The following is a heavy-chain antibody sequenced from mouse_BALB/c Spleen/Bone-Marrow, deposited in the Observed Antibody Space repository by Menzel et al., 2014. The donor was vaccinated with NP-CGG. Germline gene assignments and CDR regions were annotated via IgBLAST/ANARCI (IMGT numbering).Heavy chain of an antibody. D-gene: IGHD2-1*01. V-gene: IGHV1-39*01. Sequence: LVESGPELEKPGASVKISCKASGYSFTGYNMNWVKRSNGKSLEWIGNIDPYSGGTSYNQKFKGKATLTVDKSSSTAYMQLKSLTSEDSAVYYCARSWVNYFDYWGQGTTLTVSS. J-gene: IGHJ2*01. CDR2: IDPYSGGT. CDR3: ARSWVNYFDY. CDR1: GYSFTGYN.